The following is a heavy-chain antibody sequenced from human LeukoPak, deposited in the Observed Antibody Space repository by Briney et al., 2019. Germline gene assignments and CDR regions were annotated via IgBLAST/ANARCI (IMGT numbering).Heavy chain of an antibody. J-gene: IGHJ4*02. CDR1: GYTFTSYD. CDR2: MNPNSGNT. D-gene: IGHD6-13*01. V-gene: IGHV1-8*03. CDR3: ARVQQLANFDY. Sequence: ASVKVSCKASGYTFTSYDINWVRQATGQGLEWMGWMNPNSGNTGYAQKFQGRVTITRNTSISTAYMELSSLRSEDTAVCYCARVQQLANFDYWGQGTLVTVSS.